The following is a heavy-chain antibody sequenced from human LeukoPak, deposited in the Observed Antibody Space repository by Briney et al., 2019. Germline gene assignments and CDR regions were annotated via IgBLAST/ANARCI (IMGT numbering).Heavy chain of an antibody. CDR1: GGSISSYY. J-gene: IGHJ4*02. CDR3: ARGEWELPLDY. D-gene: IGHD1-26*01. V-gene: IGHV4-59*08. Sequence: PSETLSLTCTVSGGSISSYYWSWIRQPPGKGLEWIGYIYYSGSTNYNPSLKSRVTISVDTSKNQFFLKLSSVTAADTAVYYCARGEWELPLDYWGQGTLVTVSS. CDR2: IYYSGST.